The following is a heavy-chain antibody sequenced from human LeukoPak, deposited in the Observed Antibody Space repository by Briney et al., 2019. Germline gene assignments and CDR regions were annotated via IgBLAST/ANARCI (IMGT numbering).Heavy chain of an antibody. Sequence: SETLSLTCTVSGGSISSYYWSWIRQPPGKGLEWIGYIYYSGSTNYNPSLKSRVTISVDTSKNQFSLKLSSVTAADTAVYYCARGRGVTTNYFDYWGQGTLVTVSS. CDR2: IYYSGST. D-gene: IGHD4-17*01. V-gene: IGHV4-59*01. CDR3: ARGRGVTTNYFDY. J-gene: IGHJ4*02. CDR1: GGSISSYY.